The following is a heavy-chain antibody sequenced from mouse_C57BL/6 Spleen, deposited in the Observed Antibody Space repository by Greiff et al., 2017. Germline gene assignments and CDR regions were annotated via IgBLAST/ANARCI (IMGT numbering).Heavy chain of an antibody. CDR1: GFSFNTYA. CDR2: IRSKSNNYAT. V-gene: IGHV10-1*01. Sequence: EVQLVESGGGLVQPKGSLKLSCAASGFSFNTYAMNWVRQAPGKGLEWVARIRSKSNNYATYYADSVKDRFTISRDDSESMLYLQMNNLKTEDTAMYYCVGITTDLYFDVWGTGTTVTVSS. CDR3: VGITTDLYFDV. J-gene: IGHJ1*03. D-gene: IGHD1-1*01.